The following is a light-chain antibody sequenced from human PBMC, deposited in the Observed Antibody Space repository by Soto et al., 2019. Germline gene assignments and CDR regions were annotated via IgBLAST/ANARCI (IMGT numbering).Light chain of an antibody. J-gene: IGKJ5*01. CDR1: QSVSSN. CDR2: DAS. Sequence: EIVMTQSPATVSVSPGSRATLSCRASQSVSSNLAWYQQKPGQAPRLLIYDASNRATGIPPRFSGGGSGTDFTLTIDNLEPEDFAIYYCQQRSNWPPITFGQGTRLEIK. V-gene: IGKV3-11*01. CDR3: QQRSNWPPIT.